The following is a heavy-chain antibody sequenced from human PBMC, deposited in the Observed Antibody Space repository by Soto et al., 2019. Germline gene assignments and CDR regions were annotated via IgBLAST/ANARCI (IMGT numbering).Heavy chain of an antibody. V-gene: IGHV4-59*01. J-gene: IGHJ4*02. D-gene: IGHD3-3*01. CDR3: ARFRGGSGVVITPDFDY. CDR1: GGSISSYY. CDR2: IYYSGST. Sequence: PSETLSLTCTVSGGSISSYYWSWIRQPPGKGLEWIGYIYYSGSTNYNPSLKSRVTISVDTSKNQFSLKLSSVTAADTAVYYCARFRGGSGVVITPDFDYWGQGTLVTVSS.